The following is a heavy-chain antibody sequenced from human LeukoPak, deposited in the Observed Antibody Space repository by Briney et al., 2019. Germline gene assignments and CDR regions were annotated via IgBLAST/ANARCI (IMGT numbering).Heavy chain of an antibody. CDR1: GFTSSSYA. V-gene: IGHV3-23*01. Sequence: GGSLRLSCAASGFTSSSYAMSWVRQAPGKGLEWVSAISGSGGSTYYADSVKGRFTISRDNSKNTLYLQMNSLRAEDTAVYYCARDEPTVTTGPPVGSWGQGTLVTVSS. D-gene: IGHD4-17*01. J-gene: IGHJ4*02. CDR2: ISGSGGST. CDR3: ARDEPTVTTGPPVGS.